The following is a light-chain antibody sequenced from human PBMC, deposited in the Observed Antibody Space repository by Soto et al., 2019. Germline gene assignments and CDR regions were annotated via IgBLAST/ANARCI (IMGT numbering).Light chain of an antibody. V-gene: IGKV1-39*01. CDR2: AAS. J-gene: IGKJ3*01. CDR3: QQSYSTLT. Sequence: DIQMTQSPSSLSASVGHRVTITCRASQSLGTYLNWYQQKPGKAPKLLIYAASSLQSGVPSRFSGSGSGTDFTLTISSLQPEDFATYYCQQSYSTLTFGPGTKVDIK. CDR1: QSLGTY.